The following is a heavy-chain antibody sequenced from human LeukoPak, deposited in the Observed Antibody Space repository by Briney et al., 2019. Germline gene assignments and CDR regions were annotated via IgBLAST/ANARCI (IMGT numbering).Heavy chain of an antibody. D-gene: IGHD3-16*01. CDR2: IYYSGST. CDR1: GGSISSYY. V-gene: IGHV4-59*01. CDR3: ARLITAFQAFDS. J-gene: IGHJ4*02. Sequence: SETLSLTCTVSGGSISSYYWSWIRQPPGKGLEWIGYIYYSGSTNYNPSLKSRVTISVDTSKNQFSLKLSSVTAAGTAVYYCARLITAFQAFDSWGQGTLVTVSS.